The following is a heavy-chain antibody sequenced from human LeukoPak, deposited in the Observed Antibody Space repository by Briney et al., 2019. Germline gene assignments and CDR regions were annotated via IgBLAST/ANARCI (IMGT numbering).Heavy chain of an antibody. D-gene: IGHD4-11*01. J-gene: IGHJ4*02. Sequence: GGSLRLSCAASGFTFSSYSMNWVRQAPGKGLEWVSSISSSSSYIYYADSVKGRFTISRDNAKNSLYLQMNSLRAEDTAVCYCARDRRVTKGFDYWGQGTLVTVSS. CDR1: GFTFSSYS. V-gene: IGHV3-21*01. CDR3: ARDRRVTKGFDY. CDR2: ISSSSSYI.